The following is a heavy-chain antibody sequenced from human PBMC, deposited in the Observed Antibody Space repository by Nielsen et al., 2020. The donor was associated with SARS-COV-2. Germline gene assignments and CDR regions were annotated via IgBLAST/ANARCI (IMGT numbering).Heavy chain of an antibody. CDR3: VRGLQVPNGLAHR. V-gene: IGHV3-23*01. CDR2: ISAGGDTT. J-gene: IGHJ4*02. D-gene: IGHD3-16*01. CDR1: GFTFRTYT. Sequence: GESLKISCAASGFTFRTYTMIWVRQAPGKGLEWVSAISAGGDTTQYADFGKGRFAISRDNSKNTVYLQMSSLRAEDTAVYYCVRGLQVPNGLAHRWGQGTLVTVSS.